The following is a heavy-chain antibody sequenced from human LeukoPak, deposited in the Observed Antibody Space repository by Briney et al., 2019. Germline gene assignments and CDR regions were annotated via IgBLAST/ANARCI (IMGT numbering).Heavy chain of an antibody. V-gene: IGHV4-30-2*01. CDR1: SGSISSSGYS. D-gene: IGHD2-21*02. J-gene: IGHJ5*02. CDR3: ARLHCGGDCYSLNWFDP. CDR2: IYHSGST. Sequence: TLSLTCPVASGSISSSGYSWSWIRQPPGKGLEWIGYIYHSGSTYYNPSLKSRVTISVDRSKNQFSLKLSSVTAADTAVYYCARLHCGGDCYSLNWFDPWGQGTLVTVSS.